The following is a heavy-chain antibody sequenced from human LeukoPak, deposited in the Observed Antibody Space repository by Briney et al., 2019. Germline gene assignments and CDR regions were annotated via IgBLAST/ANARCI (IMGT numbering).Heavy chain of an antibody. CDR2: ISSSSSYI. CDR1: GFTFSSYS. V-gene: IGHV3-21*01. Sequence: GGSLRLSCAASGFTFSSYSMNWVRQAPGKGLEWVSSISSSSSYIYYADSVKGRFTISRDNAKNSLYLQMNGRGAEDAAVYYCARDSVVRGAYDFWGQGTLVTVSS. CDR3: ARDSVVRGAYDF. D-gene: IGHD3-10*01. J-gene: IGHJ4*02.